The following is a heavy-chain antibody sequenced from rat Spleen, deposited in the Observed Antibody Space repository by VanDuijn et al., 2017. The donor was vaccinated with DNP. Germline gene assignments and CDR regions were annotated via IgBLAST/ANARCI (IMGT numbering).Heavy chain of an antibody. CDR3: AINYGGYSWFAY. Sequence: EVQLVESGGDLVQPGRSLKLSCVASGFTFNNYWMTWIRQVPGKGLEWVASISSSGGSTYYPDSVKGRFTISRDNSKNTRYLQMNSLRSEDTATYYCAINYGGYSWFAYWGQGTLVTVSS. D-gene: IGHD1-11*01. CDR2: ISSSGGST. V-gene: IGHV5-31*01. J-gene: IGHJ3*01. CDR1: GFTFNNYW.